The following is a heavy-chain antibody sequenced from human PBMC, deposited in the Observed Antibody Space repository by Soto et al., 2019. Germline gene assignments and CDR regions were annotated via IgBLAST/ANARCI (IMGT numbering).Heavy chain of an antibody. D-gene: IGHD2-15*01. J-gene: IGHJ3*02. CDR3: ARHQKRGYCSGGSCYSPPDRLGSYAFDI. V-gene: IGHV5-51*01. Sequence: GESLKISCKGSGYSFTSYWIGWVRQMPGKGLEWMGIIYPGDSDTRYSPSFQGQVTISADKSISTAYLQWSSLKASDTAMYYCARHQKRGYCSGGSCYSPPDRLGSYAFDIWGQGTMVTVSS. CDR2: IYPGDSDT. CDR1: GYSFTSYW.